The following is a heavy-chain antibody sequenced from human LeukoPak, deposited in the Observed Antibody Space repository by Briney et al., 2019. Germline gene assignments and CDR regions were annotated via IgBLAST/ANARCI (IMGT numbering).Heavy chain of an antibody. CDR2: IGHVAGDI. V-gene: IGHV3-21*01. J-gene: IGHJ4*01. Sequence: GWSLRVSSVATGFTLMSVRLSWVRPGPGKGLGWVAFIGHVAGDIFYADSVKGRFTISRDDANDSVYLQMNSLRVDDTAVYFCARDPYTGSMFDYWGHGTLVTVSS. CDR1: GFTLMSVR. CDR3: ARDPYTGSMFDY. D-gene: IGHD1-1*01.